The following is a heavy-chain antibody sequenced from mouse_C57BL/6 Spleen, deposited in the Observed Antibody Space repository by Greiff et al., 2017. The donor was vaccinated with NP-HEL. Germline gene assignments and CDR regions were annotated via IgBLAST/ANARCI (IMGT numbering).Heavy chain of an antibody. CDR3: TRADSNYEGYAMDY. CDR2: IDPETGGT. Sequence: VQLQQSGAELVRPGASVTLSCKASGYTFTDYEMHWVKQTPVHGLEWIGAIDPETGGTAYNQKFKGKAILTADKSSSTAYMELRSLTSEDSAVYYCTRADSNYEGYAMDYWGQGTSVTVSS. V-gene: IGHV1-15*01. D-gene: IGHD2-5*01. CDR1: GYTFTDYE. J-gene: IGHJ4*01.